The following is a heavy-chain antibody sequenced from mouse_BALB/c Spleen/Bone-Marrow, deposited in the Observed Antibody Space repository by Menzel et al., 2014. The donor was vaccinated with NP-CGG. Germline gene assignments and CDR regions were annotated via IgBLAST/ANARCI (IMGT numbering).Heavy chain of an antibody. CDR2: IDPANGHT. Sequence: VQLQQSGAELVKPGASVKLSCTASGFNIKDTYMYWVKQRPEQGLEWIGRIDPANGHTIYDPKFQGKATITADTSNTAYLQLSSLTSEDTAVYYCAVYGYAMDYWGQGTSVTVSS. D-gene: IGHD1-1*01. CDR1: GFNIKDTY. V-gene: IGHV14-3*02. J-gene: IGHJ4*01. CDR3: AVYGYAMDY.